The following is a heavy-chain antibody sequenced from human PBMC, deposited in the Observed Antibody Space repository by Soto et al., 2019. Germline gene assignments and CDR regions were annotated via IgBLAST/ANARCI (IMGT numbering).Heavy chain of an antibody. CDR1: GYTFTSYG. D-gene: IGHD3-10*01. V-gene: IGHV1-18*01. CDR3: ARPVTRVRGVYDVFDI. J-gene: IGHJ3*02. Sequence: APVKVSCKASGYTFTSYGISWVRQAPGQGLEWMGWISAYNGNTNYAQKLQGRVTMTTDTSTSTAYMELRSLRSDDTAVYYCARPVTRVRGVYDVFDIWGQGTMVTVSS. CDR2: ISAYNGNT.